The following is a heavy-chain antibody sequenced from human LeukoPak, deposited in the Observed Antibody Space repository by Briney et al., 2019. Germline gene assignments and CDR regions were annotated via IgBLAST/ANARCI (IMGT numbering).Heavy chain of an antibody. Sequence: GGSLRLSCAASGFTFSSYWMNWARQAPGKGLEWVSAISGSGGSTYYADSVKGRFTISRDNSKNTLYLQMNSLRAEDTAVYYCAKDRGFLEWLSHPYFDYWGQGTLVTVSS. V-gene: IGHV3-23*01. CDR2: ISGSGGST. D-gene: IGHD3-3*01. J-gene: IGHJ4*02. CDR3: AKDRGFLEWLSHPYFDY. CDR1: GFTFSSYW.